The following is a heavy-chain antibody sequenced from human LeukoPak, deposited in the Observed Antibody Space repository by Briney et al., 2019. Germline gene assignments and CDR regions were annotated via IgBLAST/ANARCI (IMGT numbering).Heavy chain of an antibody. Sequence: PGGSLILSCAASGVIGSSNYMSWVRQAPGRGLEGVSVIQRGGNTYYADSVKVRFTISRDVSENTIYLQMNSLRVEDTAVYYCAKGGTDCTCTGYWGQGTLVTVSS. V-gene: IGHV3-53*01. CDR2: IQRGGNT. CDR1: GVIGSSNY. J-gene: IGHJ4*02. D-gene: IGHD2-21*02. CDR3: AKGGTDCTCTGY.